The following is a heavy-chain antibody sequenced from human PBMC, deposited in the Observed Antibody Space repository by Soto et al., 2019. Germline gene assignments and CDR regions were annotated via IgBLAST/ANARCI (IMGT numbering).Heavy chain of an antibody. CDR3: AREEYYYGSGAFFDY. V-gene: IGHV1-69*08. J-gene: IGHJ4*02. CDR1: GGTFSSYT. CDR2: IIPILGIA. D-gene: IGHD3-10*01. Sequence: QVQLVQSGAEVKKPGSSVKVSCKASGGTFSSYTISWVRQAPGQGLEWMGRIIPILGIANYAQKFQGRVTXTXXXAXXTAYMELSSLGSEDTAVYYCAREEYYYGSGAFFDYWGQGTLVTVSS.